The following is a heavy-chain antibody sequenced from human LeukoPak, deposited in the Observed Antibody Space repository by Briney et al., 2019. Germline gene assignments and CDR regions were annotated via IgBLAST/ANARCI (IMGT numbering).Heavy chain of an antibody. V-gene: IGHV3-15*01. J-gene: IGHJ4*02. CDR1: AFTFKNAW. Sequence: GGSLRLSCAASAFTFKNAWMSWVRQAPGKGLEWVGRIKSKTDGGTTDYAAPVKGRFTISRDDSKNTLFLQMNSLKTGDTAVYYCTIYDDTSSWTFIYWGQGTLVTVSS. D-gene: IGHD6-13*01. CDR3: TIYDDTSSWTFIY. CDR2: IKSKTDGGTT.